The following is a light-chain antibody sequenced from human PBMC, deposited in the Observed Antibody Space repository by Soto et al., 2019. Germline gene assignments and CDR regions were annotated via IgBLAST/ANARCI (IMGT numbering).Light chain of an antibody. CDR2: GNT. Sequence: QSVVTQPPSVSGAPGQRVSISCTGSTSNIGAPYDVHWYQQLPGTAPKLLIYGNTNRPSGVPDRFSGSKSGTSASLAITGLQAEDEADYYCQSYDRSLSAYVFGPGTKLTVL. V-gene: IGLV1-40*01. CDR1: TSNIGAPYD. CDR3: QSYDRSLSAYV. J-gene: IGLJ1*01.